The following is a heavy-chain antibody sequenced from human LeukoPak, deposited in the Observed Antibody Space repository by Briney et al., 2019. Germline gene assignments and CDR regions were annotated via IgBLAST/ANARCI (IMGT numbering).Heavy chain of an antibody. CDR2: ISGNGGST. CDR1: GFTFSSYA. V-gene: IGHV3-23*01. CDR3: AKGQGRVVTPRDSPDF. D-gene: IGHD4-23*01. J-gene: IGHJ4*02. Sequence: GGSLRLSCAASGFTFSSYAMNWVRQAPGEGLEWVSVISGNGGSTYHADSVKGRFTISRDNSKNTLYLQMNSLRVEDTAVYYCAKGQGRVVTPRDSPDFWGQGTLVTVSS.